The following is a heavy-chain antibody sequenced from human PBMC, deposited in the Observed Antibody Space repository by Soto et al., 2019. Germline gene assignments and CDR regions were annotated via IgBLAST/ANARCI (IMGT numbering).Heavy chain of an antibody. CDR2: IDHSGST. V-gene: IGHV4-34*01. J-gene: IGHJ4*02. D-gene: IGHD2-21*01. Sequence: SETLSLTCAVFGGSFTGHYWSWIRQPPGKGLEWIGEIDHSGSTNYNPSLKSRITMSVDTSKNQFSLKFRSVTAADTAVYYCAGGYSAVGAYWGQGVMVTVSS. CDR1: GGSFTGHY. CDR3: AGGYSAVGAY.